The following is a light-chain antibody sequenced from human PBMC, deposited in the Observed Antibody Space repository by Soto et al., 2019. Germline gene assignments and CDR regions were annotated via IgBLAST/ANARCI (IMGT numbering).Light chain of an antibody. Sequence: QSARTQPASVSGSPGQSITISCTGTSSDVGGYNYVSWYQQHPGKAPKLMIYDVSNRPSGVSNRFSGSKSGNTASLTISGLQAEDEADYYCSSYTRSSTLVVFGTGTKVTVL. CDR3: SSYTRSSTLVV. CDR1: SSDVGGYNY. CDR2: DVS. V-gene: IGLV2-14*01. J-gene: IGLJ1*01.